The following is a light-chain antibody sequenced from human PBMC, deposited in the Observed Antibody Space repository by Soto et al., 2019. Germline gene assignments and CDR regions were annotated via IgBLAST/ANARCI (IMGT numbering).Light chain of an antibody. CDR1: HDVGNY. V-gene: IGKV1-5*01. CDR3: QQYKDYSPVSS. Sequence: DIQLTQSPSTLSASVGDRVIITCRASHDVGNYLAWYQQKPGKAPKHLIYEASNLRSGVPSRFSGSGSGTEFTLNITGLQPDDFANHYCQQYKDYSPVSSFGKGXK. CDR2: EAS. J-gene: IGKJ2*04.